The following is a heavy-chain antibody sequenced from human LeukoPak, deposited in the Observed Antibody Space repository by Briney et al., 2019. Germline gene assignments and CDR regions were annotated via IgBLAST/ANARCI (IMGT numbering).Heavy chain of an antibody. D-gene: IGHD4-17*01. J-gene: IGHJ4*02. Sequence: SETLSLTCAVSGGSISSSSYYWGWIRQPPGKGLEWIGSIYYTGNTNYNPSLKSRVTISVDTSKNQFSLKLSSVTAADTAVYYCARQPTTVTTNFDYWGQGTLVTVSS. CDR3: ARQPTTVTTNFDY. CDR1: GGSISSSSYY. CDR2: IYYTGNT. V-gene: IGHV4-39*07.